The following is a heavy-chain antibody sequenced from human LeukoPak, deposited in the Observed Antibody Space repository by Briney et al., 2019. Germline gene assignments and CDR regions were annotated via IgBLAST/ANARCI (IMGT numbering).Heavy chain of an antibody. CDR2: IIPIFGIA. CDR1: GGTFSSYA. D-gene: IGHD2-21*02. J-gene: IGHJ6*02. V-gene: IGHV1-69*04. CDR3: ARDGNCGGDCYSMDV. Sequence: SVKVSCKASGGTFSSYAISWVRQAPGQGLEWMGRIIPIFGIANYAQKFQGRVTITADKSTSTAYMELSSLRSEDTAAYYCARDGNCGGDCYSMDVWGQGTTVTVSS.